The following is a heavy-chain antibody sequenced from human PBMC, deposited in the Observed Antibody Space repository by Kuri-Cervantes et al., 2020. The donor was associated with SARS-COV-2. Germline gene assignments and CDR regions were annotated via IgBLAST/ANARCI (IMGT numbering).Heavy chain of an antibody. J-gene: IGHJ5*02. V-gene: IGHV1-46*01. CDR2: INPSGGST. CDR3: ARDPRGPNWFDP. CDR1: GYTFTSYY. Sequence: ASVKVSCKASGYTFTSYYMPWVRQAPGQGLEWMGIINPSGGSTSYAQKFQGRVTMTRDTSTSTVYMELSSLRSEDTAVYYCARDPRGPNWFDPWGQGTLVTVSS.